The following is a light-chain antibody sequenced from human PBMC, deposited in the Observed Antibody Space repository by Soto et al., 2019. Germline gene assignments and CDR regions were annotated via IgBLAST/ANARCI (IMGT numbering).Light chain of an antibody. J-gene: IGKJ5*01. V-gene: IGKV3-15*01. CDR3: QQYNNWPSIT. Sequence: EIMMTQSPATLSVTPGERATLSCRASQSVSSNLAWYQQKPGQAPRLLIYGASTRATGIPARFSGSGSGTEFTLTISSLQSEDFAVYYCQQYNNWPSITFGQGTLLEIK. CDR1: QSVSSN. CDR2: GAS.